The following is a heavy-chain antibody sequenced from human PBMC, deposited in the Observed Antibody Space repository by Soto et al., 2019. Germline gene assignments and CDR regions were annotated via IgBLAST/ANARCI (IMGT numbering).Heavy chain of an antibody. Sequence: PSETLSLTCTVSGGSISSYYWSWIRQPPGKGLEWIGYIYYSGSTNYNPSLKSRVTISVDTSKNQFSLKLSSVTAADTAVYYCAGRSSIVKVRGVSVSRDRYYCMDVWGQGTTVTVSS. V-gene: IGHV4-59*08. CDR1: GGSISSYY. J-gene: IGHJ6*02. CDR3: AGRSSIVKVRGVSVSRDRYYCMDV. CDR2: IYYSGST. D-gene: IGHD3-10*01.